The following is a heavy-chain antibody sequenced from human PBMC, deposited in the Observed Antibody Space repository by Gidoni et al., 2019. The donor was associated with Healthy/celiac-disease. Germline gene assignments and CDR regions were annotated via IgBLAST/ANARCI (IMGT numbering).Heavy chain of an antibody. J-gene: IGHJ4*02. D-gene: IGHD3-22*01. CDR2: INPNSGGT. Sequence: QVQLVQSGAEVQKPGASVKVSCKASGYTFTGYYMHWVRQAPGQGLEWMGWINPNSGGTNYAQKFQGRVTMTRDTSISTAYMELSRLRSDDTAVYYCARGRYYYDSSGYYFYWGQGTLVTVSS. V-gene: IGHV1-2*02. CDR1: GYTFTGYY. CDR3: ARGRYYYDSSGYYFY.